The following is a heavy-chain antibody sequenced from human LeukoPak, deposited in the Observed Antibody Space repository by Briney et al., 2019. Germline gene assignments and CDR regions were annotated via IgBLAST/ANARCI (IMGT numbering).Heavy chain of an antibody. J-gene: IGHJ4*02. CDR2: IYHSGTT. D-gene: IGHD4-11*01. CDR3: ARVVDYRNYVDY. V-gene: IGHV4-30-2*01. Sequence: PSETLSLTCTVSGDSISSGGYYWSWLRQPPGKGLEWIAFIYHSGTTYYNPSLKSRVSISVDTSKDQFSLKLSSVTAADTAVYYCARVVDYRNYVDYWGQGILVTVSS. CDR1: GDSISSGGYY.